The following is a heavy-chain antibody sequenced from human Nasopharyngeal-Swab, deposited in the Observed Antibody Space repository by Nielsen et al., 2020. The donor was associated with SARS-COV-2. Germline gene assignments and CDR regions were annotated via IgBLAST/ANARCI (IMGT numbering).Heavy chain of an antibody. D-gene: IGHD6-13*01. CDR1: GYTFTSYY. V-gene: IGHV1-46*01. J-gene: IGHJ4*02. CDR3: ARSRRIAAAGPPPNY. CDR2: INPSGGST. Sequence: ASVNVSCTASGYTFTSYYLHWVRQPPGQGLEWMGIINPSGGSTSYAQKFQGRVTMTRDTSTRTVYMELSSLRSEDTAVYYCARSRRIAAAGPPPNYWGQGTLVTVSS.